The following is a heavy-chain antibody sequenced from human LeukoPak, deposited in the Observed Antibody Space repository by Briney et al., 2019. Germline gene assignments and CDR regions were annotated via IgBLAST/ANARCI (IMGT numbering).Heavy chain of an antibody. V-gene: IGHV4-38-2*01. Sequence: SETLSLTCAVSGYSISSGYYWGWIRQPPGKGLEWIGSFYYSGSTYYNPSLKSRVTISVDTSKNQFSLKLSSVTAADTAVYYCASAVEMATSFDYWGQGTLVTVSS. CDR1: GYSISSGYY. D-gene: IGHD5-24*01. CDR2: FYYSGST. J-gene: IGHJ4*02. CDR3: ASAVEMATSFDY.